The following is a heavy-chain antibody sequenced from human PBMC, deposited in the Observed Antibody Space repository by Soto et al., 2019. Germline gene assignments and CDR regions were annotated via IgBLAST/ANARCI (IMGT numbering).Heavy chain of an antibody. CDR3: ARDPATILGYYYGMDV. Sequence: GGSLRLSCAASGFTFSSYSMNWVRQAPGKGLEWVSVIYSGGSTYYADSVKGRFTISRDNSKNTLYLQMNSLRAEDTAVYYCARDPATILGYYYGMDVWGQGATVTVSS. D-gene: IGHD1-7*01. J-gene: IGHJ6*02. CDR1: GFTFSSYS. V-gene: IGHV3-66*01. CDR2: IYSGGST.